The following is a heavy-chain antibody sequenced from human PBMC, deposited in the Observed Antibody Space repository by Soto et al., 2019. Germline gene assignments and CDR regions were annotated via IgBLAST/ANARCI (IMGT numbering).Heavy chain of an antibody. V-gene: IGHV1-18*01. CDR1: GYTFTSYG. Sequence: GASVKVSCKASGYTFTSYGISWVRQAPGQGLEWMGWISAYNGNTNYAQKLQGRVTMTTDTSTCTAYMELRSLRSDDTAVYYCASGGRGSSWYDPFDYWGQGTLVTVSS. CDR2: ISAYNGNT. CDR3: ASGGRGSSWYDPFDY. D-gene: IGHD6-13*01. J-gene: IGHJ4*02.